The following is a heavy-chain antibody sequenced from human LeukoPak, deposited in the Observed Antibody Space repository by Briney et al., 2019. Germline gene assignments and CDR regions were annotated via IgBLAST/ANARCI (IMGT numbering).Heavy chain of an antibody. V-gene: IGHV3-30*04. CDR2: ISYDGSNK. Sequence: GGSLRLSCAASGFTFSSYAMHWVRQAPGKGLEWVAVISYDGSNKYYADSVKGRFTISRDDSKNTLFLQMKSLRPEDTAICYCARVGYDYGGADYWGQGTLVAVSS. CDR3: ARVGYDYGGADY. D-gene: IGHD5-12*01. J-gene: IGHJ4*02. CDR1: GFTFSSYA.